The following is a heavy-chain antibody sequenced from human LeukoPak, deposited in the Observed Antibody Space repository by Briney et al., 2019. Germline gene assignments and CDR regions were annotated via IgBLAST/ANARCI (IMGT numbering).Heavy chain of an antibody. J-gene: IGHJ3*02. CDR1: GFTFDNYG. D-gene: IGHD3-9*01. CDR3: ARSVILTGYYKHEAFDI. V-gene: IGHV4-59*10. CDR2: IYTSGST. Sequence: GSLRLSCAASGFTFDNYGMSWVRQAPGKGLEWIGRIYTSGSTNYNPSLKSRVTMSVDTSKNQFSLKLSSVTAADTAVYYCARSVILTGYYKHEAFDIWGQGTMVTVSS.